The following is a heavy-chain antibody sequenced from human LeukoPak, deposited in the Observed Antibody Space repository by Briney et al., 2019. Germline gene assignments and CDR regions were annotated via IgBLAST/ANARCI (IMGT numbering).Heavy chain of an antibody. D-gene: IGHD3-22*01. CDR3: AREYFDNSAYHGFDY. Sequence: SVKVSCKASGDIVSKYSISWVRQAPGQGLEWVGRIIPIFGTANYAQKLQGRVTITADRSTGTSYMELNSLRFEDTAIYYCAREYFDNSAYHGFDYWGQGTLVTVSS. CDR2: IIPIFGTA. CDR1: GDIVSKYS. V-gene: IGHV1-69*08. J-gene: IGHJ4*02.